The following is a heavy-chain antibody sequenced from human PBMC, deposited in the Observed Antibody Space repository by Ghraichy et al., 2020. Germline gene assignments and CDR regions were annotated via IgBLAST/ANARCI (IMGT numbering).Heavy chain of an antibody. D-gene: IGHD4-17*01. J-gene: IGHJ3*02. Sequence: GGSLRLSCVASGFNFRTHAMSWVRQAPGKGLEWVSSVSGSGGITYHAASVKGRFTISRDNSEDTLYLEMNSLRAEDTALYYCAREMGDYIFSAFDRWGQGTLVTVSS. V-gene: IGHV3-23*01. CDR3: AREMGDYIFSAFDR. CDR2: VSGSGGIT. CDR1: GFNFRTHA.